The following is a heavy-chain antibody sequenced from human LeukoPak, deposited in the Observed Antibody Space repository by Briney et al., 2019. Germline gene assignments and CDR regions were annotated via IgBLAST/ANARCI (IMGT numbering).Heavy chain of an antibody. CDR3: ARGSSETSINWSAW. J-gene: IGHJ5*01. V-gene: IGHV1-46*01. CDR2: INPSGGTT. Sequence: ASVKVSCKASGYTFTNYYIHWVRQAPGQGLEWMGLINPSGGTTSYAQNFQGRVTMTRDTSTSTVYMELSSLRSEDTAMYYCARGSSETSINWSAWWGQGTLVTVSS. CDR1: GYTFTNYY. D-gene: IGHD3-22*01.